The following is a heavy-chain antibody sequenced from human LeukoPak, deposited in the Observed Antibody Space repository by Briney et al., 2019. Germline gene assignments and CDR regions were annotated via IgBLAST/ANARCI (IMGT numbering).Heavy chain of an antibody. CDR3: ARVLDGSGSRSFDY. CDR2: INSDGNST. D-gene: IGHD3-10*01. J-gene: IGHJ4*02. V-gene: IGHV3-74*01. CDR1: GFTFSSYW. Sequence: GGSLRLSCAASGFTFSSYWMHWVRHAPGKGLVWVSRINSDGNSTNYADSVKGRFTISRDNAKNTLYLQMNSLRAEDTAVYFCARVLDGSGSRSFDYWGQGTLVTVSS.